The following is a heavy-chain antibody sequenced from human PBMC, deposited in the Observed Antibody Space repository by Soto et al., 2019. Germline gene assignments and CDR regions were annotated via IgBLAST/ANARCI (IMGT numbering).Heavy chain of an antibody. Sequence: EVQLVESGGGLVQPGGSLRLSCAASGFTFSSYDMHWVRQATGKGLEWVSAIGTAGDTYYPGSVKGRFTISRENAKNSLYLQMNSLRAGDTAVYYCARGSTVYCSGGSCYRDGAFDIWGQGTMVTVSS. J-gene: IGHJ3*02. CDR1: GFTFSSYD. V-gene: IGHV3-13*01. D-gene: IGHD2-15*01. CDR2: IGTAGDT. CDR3: ARGSTVYCSGGSCYRDGAFDI.